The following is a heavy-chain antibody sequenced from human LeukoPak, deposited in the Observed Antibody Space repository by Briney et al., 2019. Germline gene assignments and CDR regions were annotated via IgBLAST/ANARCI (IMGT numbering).Heavy chain of an antibody. D-gene: IGHD2/OR15-2a*01. Sequence: GASLRLSCAASGFDFGNYAMTWVRQAPGKGLEWVSSIVPRAGNTYYADSVRGRFTISRDNSQNTLYLQMDSLRADDTAVYYCGTTMPPFYYKFDMDVWGQGTTVTVSS. CDR3: GTTMPPFYYKFDMDV. CDR1: GFDFGNYA. V-gene: IGHV3-23*01. CDR2: IVPRAGNT. J-gene: IGHJ6*02.